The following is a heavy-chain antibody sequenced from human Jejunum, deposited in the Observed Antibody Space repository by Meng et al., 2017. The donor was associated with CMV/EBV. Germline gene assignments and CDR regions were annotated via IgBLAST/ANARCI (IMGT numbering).Heavy chain of an antibody. Sequence: ASGFAFSSYSMNWVRQAPGKGLEWISYITSSSSTVFYADSVRGRFTISRDNANTSLYLQMNNLRADDTALYYCARNPVLSGLDVWGQGATVTVSS. CDR3: ARNPVLSGLDV. CDR2: ITSSSSTV. CDR1: GFAFSSYS. J-gene: IGHJ6*02. V-gene: IGHV3-48*04.